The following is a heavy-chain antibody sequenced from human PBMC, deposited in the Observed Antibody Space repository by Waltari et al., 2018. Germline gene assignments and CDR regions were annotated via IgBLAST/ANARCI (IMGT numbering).Heavy chain of an antibody. CDR2: IYTSGST. D-gene: IGHD6-19*01. CDR3: ARVGIAVAGKGGFFDY. J-gene: IGHJ4*02. CDR1: GGPPSRYH. V-gene: IGHV4-4*07. Sequence: QVQLQESRPGLVKPSETLSLTSTAPGGPPSRYHWSWIRQPAGKGLEWIGRIYTSGSTHCNPALKSRVTMSVDTSKNQFSLKLSSVTAADTAVYYCARVGIAVAGKGGFFDYWGQGTLVTVSS.